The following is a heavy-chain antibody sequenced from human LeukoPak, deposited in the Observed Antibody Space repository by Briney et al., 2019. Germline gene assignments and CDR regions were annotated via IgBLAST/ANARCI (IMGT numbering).Heavy chain of an antibody. J-gene: IGHJ4*02. D-gene: IGHD1-26*01. CDR1: GFTFSSYW. CDR2: IKQDGSEK. Sequence: GGSLRLSCAVSGFTFSSYWMSWVRQAPGKGLEWVANIKQDGSEKYYVDSVKGRFTISRDNAKNSLYLQMNSLRAEDTAVYYCARGGSYFDYWGQGTLVTVSS. V-gene: IGHV3-7*01. CDR3: ARGGSYFDY.